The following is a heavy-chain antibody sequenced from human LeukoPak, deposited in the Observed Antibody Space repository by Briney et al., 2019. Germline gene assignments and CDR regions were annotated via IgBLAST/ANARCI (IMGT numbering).Heavy chain of an antibody. CDR2: IYHSGST. Sequence: PSETLSLTCTVSGYSISSGYYWGWIRQPPGKGLEWIGSIYHSGSTYYNPSLKSRVTISVDTSKNQFSLKMSSVTAADTAVYYCARMRLLVGATLAFDIWGQGTMVTVSS. V-gene: IGHV4-38-2*02. CDR3: ARMRLLVGATLAFDI. D-gene: IGHD1-26*01. J-gene: IGHJ3*02. CDR1: GYSISSGYY.